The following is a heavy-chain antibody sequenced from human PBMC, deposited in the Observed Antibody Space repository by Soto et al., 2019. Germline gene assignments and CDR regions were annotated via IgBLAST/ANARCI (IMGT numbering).Heavy chain of an antibody. CDR3: ARDKTLAGGFDY. CDR2: ISYDGSNK. J-gene: IGHJ4*02. V-gene: IGHV3-30-3*01. D-gene: IGHD3-10*01. CDR1: GFTFSSYA. Sequence: GGSLRLSCAASGFTFSSYAMHWVRQAPGKGLEWVAVISYDGSNKYYADSVKGRFTISRDNSKNTLYLQMNSLRAEDTAVYYCARDKTLAGGFDYWGQGTLVTVS.